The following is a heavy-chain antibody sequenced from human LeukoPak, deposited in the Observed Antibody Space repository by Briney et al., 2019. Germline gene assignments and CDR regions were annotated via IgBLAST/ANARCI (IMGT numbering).Heavy chain of an antibody. CDR2: RHSTGNS. V-gene: IGHV4-30-4*07. J-gene: IGHJ4*02. CDR1: KDPIISFDHS. Sequence: SETLSLTCDVSKDPIISFDHSWSWIRHFPGKGLEWMGYRHSTGNSYYNPSLRGRVFISEDSSTGHLSLTLSFVTAADTALYYCARHILDGDNGSKGLDVWGQGILVTVSS. D-gene: IGHD2-21*02. CDR3: ARHILDGDNGSKGLDV.